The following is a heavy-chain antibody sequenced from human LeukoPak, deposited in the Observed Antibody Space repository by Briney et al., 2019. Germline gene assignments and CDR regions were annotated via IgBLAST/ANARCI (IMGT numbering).Heavy chain of an antibody. CDR3: ARDGAAVWFDP. D-gene: IGHD6-13*01. J-gene: IGHJ5*02. CDR2: ISSSSSTI. Sequence: GSLRLSCAASGFTFSSYSMNWVRQAPGKELEWVSYISSSSSTIYYADSVKGRFTISRDNAKNSLYLQMNSLRAEDTAVYYCARDGAAVWFDPWGQGTLVTVSS. V-gene: IGHV3-48*04. CDR1: GFTFSSYS.